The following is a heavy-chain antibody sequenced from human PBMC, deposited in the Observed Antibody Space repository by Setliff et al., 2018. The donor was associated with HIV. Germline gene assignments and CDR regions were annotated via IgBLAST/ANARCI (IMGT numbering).Heavy chain of an antibody. J-gene: IGHJ6*02. CDR2: IYYTGIP. Sequence: SETLSLTCTVSGGSISSHYWSWIRQPPGKGLEWVGLIYYTGIPTYNPSLKSRVTISVATSKNQFSLKLNSVTTADTAVYYCARSRTSSGYYGVTGYGMDVWGQGTTVTVSS. D-gene: IGHD3-22*01. CDR1: GGSISSHY. V-gene: IGHV4-59*11. CDR3: ARSRTSSGYYGVTGYGMDV.